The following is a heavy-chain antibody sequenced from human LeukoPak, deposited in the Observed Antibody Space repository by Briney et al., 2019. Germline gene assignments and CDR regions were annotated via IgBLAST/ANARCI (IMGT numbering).Heavy chain of an antibody. J-gene: IGHJ4*02. Sequence: GGSLQISCKGSGYHFNSYWIGWVRQMPGKGLEWMGIIYPGDSDTRYSPSFQGQVTISADKSISTAYLQWSSLKASDTAMYYCARLMIDYGDQGYFDYWGQGTLVTVSS. CDR1: GYHFNSYW. D-gene: IGHD4-17*01. CDR3: ARLMIDYGDQGYFDY. V-gene: IGHV5-51*01. CDR2: IYPGDSDT.